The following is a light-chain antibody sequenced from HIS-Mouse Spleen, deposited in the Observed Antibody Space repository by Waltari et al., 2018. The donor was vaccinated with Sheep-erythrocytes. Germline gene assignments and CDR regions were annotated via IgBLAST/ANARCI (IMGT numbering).Light chain of an antibody. J-gene: IGKJ2*01. V-gene: IGKV1-5*03. CDR3: QQYNSYSMYT. CDR1: QSISSW. CDR2: KAS. Sequence: DIQITQSPSTLSASVGDRVTITCRASQSISSWLAWYQQKPGKAPKLLLYKASSLESGVPSRFSGSGSGTEFTLTISSLQPDDFATYYCQQYNSYSMYTFGQGTKLEIK.